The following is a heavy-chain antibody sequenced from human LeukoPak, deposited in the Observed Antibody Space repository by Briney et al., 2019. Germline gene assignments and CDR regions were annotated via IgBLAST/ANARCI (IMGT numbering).Heavy chain of an antibody. CDR1: GFTFSSYW. CDR3: ARGDNWNHFDY. D-gene: IGHD1-20*01. Sequence: GGSLRLSCAASGFTFSSYWMSWVRQAPGKGLEWVSCVSSTSSFIYYADSVKGRFTISRDNAKNSLYLQMNSLRAEDTAVYYYARGDNWNHFDYWGQGTLVTVSS. J-gene: IGHJ4*02. CDR2: VSSTSSFI. V-gene: IGHV3-21*01.